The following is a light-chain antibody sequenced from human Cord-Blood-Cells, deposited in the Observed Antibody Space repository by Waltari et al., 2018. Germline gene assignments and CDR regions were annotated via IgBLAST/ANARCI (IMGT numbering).Light chain of an antibody. CDR2: DVS. J-gene: IGLJ1*01. V-gene: IGLV2-14*03. CDR3: SSYTSSSTLV. Sequence: QSALTQPASVSGSPGQTITISCPGTNSDTGGSHYVSRYQQHPGKAPKLMIYDVSNRPSGVSNRFSGSKSGNTASLTTSGLQAEDEADYYCSSYTSSSTLVFGTGTKVTVL. CDR1: NSDTGGSHY.